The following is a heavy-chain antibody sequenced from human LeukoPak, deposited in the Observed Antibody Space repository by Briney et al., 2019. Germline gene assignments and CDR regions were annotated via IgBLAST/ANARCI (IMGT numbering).Heavy chain of an antibody. CDR2: ISAYNGNT. J-gene: IGHJ3*02. Sequence: GASVKVSCKASGYTFTSYGISWVRQAPGQGLEWMGWISAYNGNTNYAQKLQGRVTMTTGTSTSTAYMELRSLRSDDTAVYYCARDAAAVAGNAFDIWGQGTMVTVSS. CDR1: GYTFTSYG. D-gene: IGHD6-19*01. V-gene: IGHV1-18*01. CDR3: ARDAAAVAGNAFDI.